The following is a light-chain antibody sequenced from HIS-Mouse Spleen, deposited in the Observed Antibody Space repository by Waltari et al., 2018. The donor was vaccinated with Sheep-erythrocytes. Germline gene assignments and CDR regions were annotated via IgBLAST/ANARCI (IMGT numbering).Light chain of an antibody. CDR3: CSYAGSSTPWV. CDR2: DVS. CDR1: SSDVGGYNY. V-gene: IGLV2-11*01. Sequence: QSALTQPRSVSGSPGHAVTISCTGTSSDVGGYNYVSWYQQHPGKAPKLMIYDVSKRPSGVPDRFSGSKSGNTASLTISGLQAEDEADYYCCSYAGSSTPWVFGGGTKLTVL. J-gene: IGLJ3*02.